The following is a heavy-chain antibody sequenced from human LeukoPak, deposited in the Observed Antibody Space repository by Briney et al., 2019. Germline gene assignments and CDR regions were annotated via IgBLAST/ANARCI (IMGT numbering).Heavy chain of an antibody. Sequence: GGSLRLSCAASGFTFSSYSMNWVRQAPGKGLEWVSSISSSSSYIYYADSVKGRFTISRDNAKNSLYLQVNSLRAEDTAVYYCARDYDYVWGSYRYSVLFDYWGQGTLVTVSS. D-gene: IGHD3-16*02. CDR1: GFTFSSYS. CDR3: ARDYDYVWGSYRYSVLFDY. CDR2: ISSSSSYI. J-gene: IGHJ4*02. V-gene: IGHV3-21*01.